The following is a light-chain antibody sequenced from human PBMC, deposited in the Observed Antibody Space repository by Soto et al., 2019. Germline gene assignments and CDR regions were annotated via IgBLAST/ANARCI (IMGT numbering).Light chain of an antibody. CDR2: KTS. V-gene: IGKV1-5*03. Sequence: DIQMTQSPSTLSASVGDRVTITCRASQSISNWLAWYQQKPGKAPKILIYKTSSLESGVPSRFSGSGSGTEFTLTISSLQHDDFATYYCQQYNGYRWTFGQGTKVDIK. CDR1: QSISNW. J-gene: IGKJ1*01. CDR3: QQYNGYRWT.